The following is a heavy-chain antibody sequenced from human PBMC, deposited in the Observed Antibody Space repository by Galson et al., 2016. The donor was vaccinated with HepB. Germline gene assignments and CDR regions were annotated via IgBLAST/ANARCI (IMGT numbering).Heavy chain of an antibody. Sequence: SLRLSCAASGFTFSIYGMLWVRQAPGKGLEWVAVPWYDEITKYYADSVKVRFTISRDYSKNTLSLQMNSLSVDDTAVYYCARAAQPYCSSTSCYAGYYHYYGMDVWGQGTTVTVSS. V-gene: IGHV3-33*01. CDR1: GFTFSIYG. D-gene: IGHD2-2*01. CDR3: ARAAQPYCSSTSCYAGYYHYYGMDV. J-gene: IGHJ6*02. CDR2: PWYDEITK.